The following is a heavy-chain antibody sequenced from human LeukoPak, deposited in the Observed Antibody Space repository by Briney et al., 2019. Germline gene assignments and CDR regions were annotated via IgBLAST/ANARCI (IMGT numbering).Heavy chain of an antibody. CDR1: GFTFSFYW. D-gene: IGHD2/OR15-2a*01. V-gene: IGHV3-7*01. Sequence: GGSLRLSCAASGFTFSFYWMTWVRQAAGKGLEWVANIKQDGSEKYYVDSVKGRFTISRDNAKNSLFLQMSSLRVEDTAVYYCARDLLIDYWGQGTLVTVSS. J-gene: IGHJ4*02. CDR3: ARDLLIDY. CDR2: IKQDGSEK.